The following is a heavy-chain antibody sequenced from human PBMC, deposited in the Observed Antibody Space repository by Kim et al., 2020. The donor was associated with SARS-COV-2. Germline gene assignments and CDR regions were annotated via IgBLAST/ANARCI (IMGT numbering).Heavy chain of an antibody. CDR1: GGSISSSSYY. J-gene: IGHJ4*02. D-gene: IGHD3-9*01. CDR2: IYYSGST. Sequence: SETLSLTCTVSGGSISSSSYYWGWIRQPPGKGLEWIGSIYYSGSTYYNPSLKSRVTISVDTSKNQFSLKLSSVTAADTVVYYCASGGAPLLRYFDWNYFDYWDQGTLVTVSS. CDR3: ASGGAPLLRYFDWNYFDY. V-gene: IGHV4-39*01.